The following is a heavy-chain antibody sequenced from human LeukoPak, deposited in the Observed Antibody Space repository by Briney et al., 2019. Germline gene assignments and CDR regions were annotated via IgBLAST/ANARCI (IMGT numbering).Heavy chain of an antibody. CDR1: GFTFSSYW. CDR3: VKDRSGTYYFDY. D-gene: IGHD1-26*01. CDR2: IRYDGSVK. Sequence: GGSLRLSCAASGFTFSSYWMHWVRQAPGKGLEWVAFIRYDGSVKNYAESVKGRFTISRDSSKSTLYLQMNSLRAEDTAVYYCVKDRSGTYYFDYFGQGTLVTVSS. J-gene: IGHJ4*02. V-gene: IGHV3-30*02.